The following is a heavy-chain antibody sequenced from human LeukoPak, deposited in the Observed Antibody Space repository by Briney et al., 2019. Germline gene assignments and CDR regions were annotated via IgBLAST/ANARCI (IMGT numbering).Heavy chain of an antibody. CDR2: ITAYNGNT. V-gene: IGHV1-18*01. D-gene: IGHD3-22*01. Sequence: ISWVRQAPGQGLEWMGWITAYNGNTNHAQTLQGRVTMTTDTSTSTAYMELRSLRSDDTAVYYCARAGFNYYDSSGYSDWGQGTLVTVSS. J-gene: IGHJ4*02. CDR3: ARAGFNYYDSSGYSD.